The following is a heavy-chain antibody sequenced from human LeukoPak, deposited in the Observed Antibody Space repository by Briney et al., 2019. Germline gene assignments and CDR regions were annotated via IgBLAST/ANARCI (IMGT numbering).Heavy chain of an antibody. D-gene: IGHD3-10*01. CDR3: ARDMVRGLMCDF. Sequence: GGSLRLSCAASGFTFRSYSMNWVRQAPGKGLEWVSYISNSSSTIYYADSVKGRFTISRDNAKNSLYLQMNSLGDEDTAVYYCARDMVRGLMCDFWGQGTLVTVSS. J-gene: IGHJ4*02. CDR1: GFTFRSYS. V-gene: IGHV3-48*02. CDR2: ISNSSSTI.